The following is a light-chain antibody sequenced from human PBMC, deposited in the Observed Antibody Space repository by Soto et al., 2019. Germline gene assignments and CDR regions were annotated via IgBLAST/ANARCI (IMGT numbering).Light chain of an antibody. CDR3: QQSNNWRSIT. V-gene: IGKV3-15*01. CDR2: DAS. CDR1: QSVRSN. Sequence: EIVITQSPATLSVSPGERATLSCRASQSVRSNLAWYQQKPGQAPRLLIFDASTRATGIPARFSGSGSGTEFTLSISSLQSEDFAVYYCQQSNNWRSITFGQGTRLEIK. J-gene: IGKJ5*01.